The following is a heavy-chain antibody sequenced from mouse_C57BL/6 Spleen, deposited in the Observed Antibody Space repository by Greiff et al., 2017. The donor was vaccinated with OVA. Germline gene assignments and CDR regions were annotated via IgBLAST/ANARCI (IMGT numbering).Heavy chain of an antibody. Sequence: EVKLQESGPGLVKPSQSLSLTCSVTGYSITSGYYWNWIRQFPGNKLEWMGYISYDGSNNYNPSLKNRISITRYTSKNQFFLKLNSVTTEDTATYYCARDSNYYFDYWGQGTTLTVSS. CDR1: GYSITSGYY. D-gene: IGHD2-5*01. V-gene: IGHV3-6*01. CDR2: ISYDGSN. J-gene: IGHJ2*01. CDR3: ARDSNYYFDY.